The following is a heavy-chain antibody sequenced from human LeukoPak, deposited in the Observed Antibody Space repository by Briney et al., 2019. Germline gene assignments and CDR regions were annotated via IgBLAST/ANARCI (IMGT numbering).Heavy chain of an antibody. D-gene: IGHD2-2*01. J-gene: IGHJ3*02. V-gene: IGHV1-18*01. Sequence: ASVKVSCKASGYTFTSYGISWVRQAPRQGLEWMGWISAYNGNTNYTKQLQGRVAMTTDTSTSTAYMELRSLRSDDTAVYYCARDRECQEVGGAFDIWGQGTMVTVSS. CDR3: ARDRECQEVGGAFDI. CDR1: GYTFTSYG. CDR2: ISAYNGNT.